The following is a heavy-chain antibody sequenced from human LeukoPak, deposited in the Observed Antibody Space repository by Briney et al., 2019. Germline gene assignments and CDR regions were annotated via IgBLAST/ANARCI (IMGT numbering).Heavy chain of an antibody. Sequence: GGSLRLSCAASGFTFSSYWMSWVRRAPGKGLEWVANIKQDGSEKYYVDSVKGRFTISRDNAKNSLYLQMNSLRAEDTAVYYCAREMGGVWYDSSGYYDYGGQGTLVTVSS. CDR2: IKQDGSEK. D-gene: IGHD3-22*01. V-gene: IGHV3-7*01. CDR3: AREMGGVWYDSSGYYDY. J-gene: IGHJ4*02. CDR1: GFTFSSYW.